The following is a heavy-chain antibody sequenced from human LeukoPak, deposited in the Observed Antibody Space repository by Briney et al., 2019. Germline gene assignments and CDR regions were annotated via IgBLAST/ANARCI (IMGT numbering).Heavy chain of an antibody. CDR3: ARDNNWGPDY. CDR2: IKPDTGVT. D-gene: IGHD7-27*01. CDR1: GYTFTGHY. Sequence: ASVKVSCKASGYTFTGHYMHWVRQAPGQGLEWMGWIKPDTGVTYYAQNFQGRFTMTTDTSISTVYMELSSLRSDDTAVYYCARDNNWGPDYWGQGTLVSVSS. V-gene: IGHV1-2*02. J-gene: IGHJ4*02.